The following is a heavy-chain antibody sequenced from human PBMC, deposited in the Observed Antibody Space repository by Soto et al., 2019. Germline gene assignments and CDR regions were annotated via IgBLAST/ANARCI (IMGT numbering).Heavy chain of an antibody. J-gene: IGHJ6*02. CDR3: ARRGYDRGGMDV. V-gene: IGHV3-33*01. D-gene: IGHD3-9*01. CDR1: GFTFSSYG. Sequence: GGSLRLSCAASGFTFSSYGMHWVRQAPGKGLEWVAVIWYDGSNKYYADSVKGRFTISRDNSKNTLYLQMNSLRAEDTAVYYCARRGYDRGGMDVWGQGTTVTVSS. CDR2: IWYDGSNK.